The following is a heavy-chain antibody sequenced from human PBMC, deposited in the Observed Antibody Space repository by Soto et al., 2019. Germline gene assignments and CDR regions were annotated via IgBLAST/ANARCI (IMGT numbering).Heavy chain of an antibody. CDR3: ARSNGDYFDY. CDR2: IYYSGST. V-gene: IGHV4-59*01. CDR1: GDSISSYY. D-gene: IGHD4-17*01. J-gene: IGHJ4*02. Sequence: SETLSLTCTVSGDSISSYYWSWIRQPPGKGLEWIGYIYYSGSTNYNPSLKSRVTISVDTSKNQFSLKLSSVTAADTAVYYCARSNGDYFDYWGQGTLVTVSS.